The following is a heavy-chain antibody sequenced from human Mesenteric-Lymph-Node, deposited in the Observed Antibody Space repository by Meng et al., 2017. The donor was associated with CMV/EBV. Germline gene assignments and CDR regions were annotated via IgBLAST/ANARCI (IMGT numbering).Heavy chain of an antibody. CDR2: IYHSGST. CDR1: GYSISSGYY. J-gene: IGHJ4*02. CDR3: ARHRHFWSGYWIEF. D-gene: IGHD3-3*02. V-gene: IGHV4-38-2*02. Sequence: SETLSLTCTVSGYSISSGYYWGWIRQPPGKGLEWIGSIYHSGSTYYNPSLKSRVTISVDTSKNQFSLKLSSVTAADTAVYYCARHRHFWSGYWIEFWGQGTLVTVSS.